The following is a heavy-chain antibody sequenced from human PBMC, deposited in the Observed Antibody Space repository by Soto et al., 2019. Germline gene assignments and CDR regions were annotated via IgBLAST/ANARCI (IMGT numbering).Heavy chain of an antibody. CDR3: AKDRGYYGSGSPRWYFDY. CDR2: ISGSGGST. J-gene: IGHJ4*02. D-gene: IGHD3-10*01. CDR1: GFTCSSYA. Sequence: EVQLLESGGGLVQPGGSLRLSCAASGFTCSSYAISWVRQAPGKGLEWVAAISGSGGSTYYADYVKGRFTISRDNSKNTLYLQMTSLRAEDTAVYYCAKDRGYYGSGSPRWYFDYWGQGTLVTVSS. V-gene: IGHV3-23*01.